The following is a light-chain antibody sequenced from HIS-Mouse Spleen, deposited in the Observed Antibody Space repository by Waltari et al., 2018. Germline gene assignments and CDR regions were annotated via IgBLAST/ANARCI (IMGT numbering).Light chain of an antibody. J-gene: IGKJ1*01. CDR1: QGISSY. CDR2: AAS. V-gene: IGKV1-9*01. Sequence: DIQLTQSPSFLSASVGARVTITCRASQGISSYLAWYQQKPGKAPKLLIYAASTLQSGVPSRFSGSGSGTEFTLTISSLQPEDFATYYCQQLNSYPPTFGQGTKVEIK. CDR3: QQLNSYPPT.